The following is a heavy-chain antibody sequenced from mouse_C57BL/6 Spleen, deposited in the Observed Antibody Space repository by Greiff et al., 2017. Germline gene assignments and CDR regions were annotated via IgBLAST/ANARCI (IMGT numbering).Heavy chain of an antibody. J-gene: IGHJ4*01. CDR3: VRHGVGDYPCYYAMDY. D-gene: IGHD2-4*01. V-gene: IGHV10-1*01. Sequence: EVQLVESGGGLVQPKGSLKLSCAASGFSFNTYAMNWVRQAPGKGLEWVARIRSKSNNYATYYADSVKDRFTISRDDSESMLYLQMNNLKTEDTAMYYCVRHGVGDYPCYYAMDYWGQGTSVTVSS. CDR2: IRSKSNNYAT. CDR1: GFSFNTYA.